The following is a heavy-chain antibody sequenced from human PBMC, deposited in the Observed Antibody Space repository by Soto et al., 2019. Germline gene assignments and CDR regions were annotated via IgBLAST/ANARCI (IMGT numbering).Heavy chain of an antibody. CDR1: GGSISSYY. CDR3: AREDCVGVRCHSNDY. V-gene: IGHV4-59*01. J-gene: IGHJ4*02. CDR2: IYYSGST. Sequence: SETLSLTCTVSGGSISSYYWSWIRQPPGKGLEWIGYIYYSGSTNYNPSLKSRVTISVDTSKNQFSLKLSSVTADDTAVYYCAREDCVGVRCHSNDYWGQGTLVTVSS. D-gene: IGHD2-15*01.